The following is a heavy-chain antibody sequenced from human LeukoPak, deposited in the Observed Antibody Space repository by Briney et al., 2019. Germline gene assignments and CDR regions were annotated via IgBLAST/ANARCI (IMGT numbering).Heavy chain of an antibody. D-gene: IGHD3-22*01. Sequence: GGSLRLSCAASGFTFSSYSMNWVRQAPGKGLEWVSSISSSSSYIYYADSVKGRFTISRDNAKNSLYLQMNSLRAEDTAVYYCAKAPYYYDSSGYYYWGQGTLVTVSS. CDR1: GFTFSSYS. V-gene: IGHV3-21*04. CDR3: AKAPYYYDSSGYYY. J-gene: IGHJ4*02. CDR2: ISSSSSYI.